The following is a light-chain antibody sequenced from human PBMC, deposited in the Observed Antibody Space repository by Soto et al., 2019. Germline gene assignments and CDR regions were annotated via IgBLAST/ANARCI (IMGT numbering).Light chain of an antibody. CDR2: GAS. CDR1: LSVTSN. Sequence: DIVMTQSPATLSVSPGESATLSCRASLSVTSNLAWYQQKPGQAPRLLIYGASSRATGIPARFSGSGSGTEYTLTISSLQSEDFAVYYCQQYNNWPLTFGGGTKVETK. J-gene: IGKJ4*01. V-gene: IGKV3-15*01. CDR3: QQYNNWPLT.